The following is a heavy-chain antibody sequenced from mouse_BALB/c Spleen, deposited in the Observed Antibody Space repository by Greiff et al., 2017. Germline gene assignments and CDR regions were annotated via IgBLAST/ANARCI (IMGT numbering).Heavy chain of an antibody. V-gene: IGHV5-6-5*01. J-gene: IGHJ4*01. Sequence: EVKLQESGGGLVKSGGSLKLSCAASGFTFSSYAMSWVRQTPEKRLEWVASISSGGSTYYPDSVKGRFTISRDNARNILYLQMSSLRSEDTAMYYCARDDYVDYAMDYWGQGTSVTVSS. CDR2: ISSGGST. CDR1: GFTFSSYA. CDR3: ARDDYVDYAMDY. D-gene: IGHD2-4*01.